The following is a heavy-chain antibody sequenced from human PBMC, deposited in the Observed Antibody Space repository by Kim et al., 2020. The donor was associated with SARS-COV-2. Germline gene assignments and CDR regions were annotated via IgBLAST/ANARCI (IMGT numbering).Heavy chain of an antibody. J-gene: IGHJ4*02. D-gene: IGHD4-4*01. CDR2: IKEDGSEK. CDR1: GFTFSASW. Sequence: GGSLRLSCAASGFTFSASWMTWLRQSPGKGLEWVASIKEDGSEKYYAGSMKGRFTISRDNPKNSLYLQMSGLTAEDTAVYYCSLYTRAPDIRGQGTLVTVSS. CDR3: SLYTRAPDI. V-gene: IGHV3-7*01.